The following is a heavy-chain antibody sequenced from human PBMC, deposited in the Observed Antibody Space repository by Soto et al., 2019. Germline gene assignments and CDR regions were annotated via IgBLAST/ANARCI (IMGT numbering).Heavy chain of an antibody. Sequence: EVQLVESGGGLVQPGGSLRLSCSASGFTFSSYWMHWVRQAPGKGLVWVSHINNDGSSTIYAVSVRGRFTISSDNAKNTLYLEMNGLRAEDTAVYFCARDARYYYMDVWGKGTTVTVSS. CDR1: GFTFSSYW. CDR3: ARDARYYYMDV. V-gene: IGHV3-74*01. CDR2: INNDGSST. D-gene: IGHD6-6*01. J-gene: IGHJ6*03.